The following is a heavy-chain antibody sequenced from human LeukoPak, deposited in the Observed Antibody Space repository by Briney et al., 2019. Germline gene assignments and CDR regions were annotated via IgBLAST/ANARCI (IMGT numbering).Heavy chain of an antibody. V-gene: IGHV1-24*01. CDR3: ASSRGKGYCTNGVCYSSRHAFDI. J-gene: IGHJ3*02. Sequence: GASVKVFCKVSGYTLTELSMHWVRQAPGKGLEWMGGFDPEDGETIYAQKFQGRVTMTEDTSTDTAYMELSSLRSEDTAVYYCASSRGKGYCTNGVCYSSRHAFDIWGQGTMVTVSS. CDR1: GYTLTELS. D-gene: IGHD2-8*01. CDR2: FDPEDGET.